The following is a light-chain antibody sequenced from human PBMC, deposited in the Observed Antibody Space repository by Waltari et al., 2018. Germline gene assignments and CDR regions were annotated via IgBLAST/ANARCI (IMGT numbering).Light chain of an antibody. J-gene: IGKJ4*01. CDR1: QSISSY. CDR2: AAS. CDR3: QQYGSSPRLS. Sequence: DIQMTQSPSSLSASVGDRVTITCRASQSISSYLNWYQQKPGKAPKLLIYAASSLQSGGPSRFSGSGSGTDFTLTISSLQPEDFATYYCQQYGSSPRLSFGGGTKVEIK. V-gene: IGKV1-39*01.